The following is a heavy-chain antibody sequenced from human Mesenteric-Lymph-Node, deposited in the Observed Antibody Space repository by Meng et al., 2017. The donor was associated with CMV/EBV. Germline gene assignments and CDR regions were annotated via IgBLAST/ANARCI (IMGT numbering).Heavy chain of an antibody. CDR3: ARSNFGVGLYYGMDV. CDR2: INNDGSRT. D-gene: IGHD3-3*01. CDR1: GFTFSSYW. J-gene: IGHJ6*02. Sequence: GESLKISCAASGFTFSSYWMHWVRQVPGKGLVWVSRINNDGSRTNYADSVKGRFSISRDNAKNTLYLQMNSLRAEDTTVYYCARSNFGVGLYYGMDVWGQGTTVTVSS. V-gene: IGHV3-74*01.